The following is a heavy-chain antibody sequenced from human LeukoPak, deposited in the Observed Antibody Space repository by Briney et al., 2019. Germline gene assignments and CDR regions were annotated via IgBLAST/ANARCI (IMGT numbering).Heavy chain of an antibody. CDR3: VRSDSGYTY. CDR2: ISGSGGST. D-gene: IGHD5-12*01. V-gene: IGHV3-23*01. J-gene: IGHJ4*02. CDR1: GFTFSSYA. Sequence: GGSLRLSCAASGFTFSSYAMSWVRQAPGKGLEWVSAISGSGGSTYYADSVKGRFTISRDNAKNSLYLQMNSLRAEDTAVYYCVRSDSGYTYWSQGTLVTVSS.